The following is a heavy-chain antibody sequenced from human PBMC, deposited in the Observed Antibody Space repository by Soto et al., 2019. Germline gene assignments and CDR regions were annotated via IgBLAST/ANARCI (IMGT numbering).Heavy chain of an antibody. Sequence: SETLSLTCTVSGCSISSYYWSWIRQPPGKGLEWIGYIYYSGSTNYNPSLKSRVTISVETTKNKFPLKLSSVTAADTAAYYCACSDGRQGWFDPWGQGTLVTVSS. CDR3: ACSDGRQGWFDP. J-gene: IGHJ5*02. D-gene: IGHD2-15*01. V-gene: IGHV4-59*01. CDR2: IYYSGST. CDR1: GCSISSYY.